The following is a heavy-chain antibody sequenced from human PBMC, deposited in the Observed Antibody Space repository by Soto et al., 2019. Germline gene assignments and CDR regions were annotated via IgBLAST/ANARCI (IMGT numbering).Heavy chain of an antibody. J-gene: IGHJ4*02. Sequence: PSETLSLTCAVYGGSFIGYYWSWIRQPPGKGLEWIGEINHSGSTNYNPSLKSRVTISVDTSKNQFSLKLSSVTAADTAVYYCATRRDGYNYFDYWGQGTLVTVSS. V-gene: IGHV4-34*01. CDR2: INHSGST. D-gene: IGHD5-12*01. CDR1: GGSFIGYY. CDR3: ATRRDGYNYFDY.